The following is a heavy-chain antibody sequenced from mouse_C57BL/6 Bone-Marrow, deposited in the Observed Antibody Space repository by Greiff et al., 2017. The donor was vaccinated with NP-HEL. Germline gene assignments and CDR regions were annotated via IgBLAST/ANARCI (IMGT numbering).Heavy chain of an antibody. CDR2: VYPYNGGT. CDR1: GFTFTDYY. J-gene: IGHJ2*01. CDR3: ASAYYGSSPYYFDY. V-gene: IGHV1-36*01. D-gene: IGHD1-1*01. Sequence: EVQLQESGPVLVKPGPSVKISCKASGFTFTDYYMHWVKQSHGKSLEWIGLVYPYNGGTSYNQKFKGKATLTVATSSSTAYMELNILTSEDSAVYYCASAYYGSSPYYFDYWGQGTTLTVSS.